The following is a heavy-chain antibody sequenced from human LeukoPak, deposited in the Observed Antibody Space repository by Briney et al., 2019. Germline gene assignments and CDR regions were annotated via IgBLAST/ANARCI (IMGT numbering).Heavy chain of an antibody. J-gene: IGHJ3*02. CDR1: GFTFSSYS. Sequence: GGSLRLSCAASGFTFSSYSMNWVRQAPGEGLEWVSSISSSSSYIYYADSVKGRFTISRDNAKNSLYLQMNSLRAEDTAVYYCARLYSSSWYSAFDIWGQGTMATVSS. V-gene: IGHV3-21*01. CDR3: ARLYSSSWYSAFDI. CDR2: ISSSSSYI. D-gene: IGHD6-13*01.